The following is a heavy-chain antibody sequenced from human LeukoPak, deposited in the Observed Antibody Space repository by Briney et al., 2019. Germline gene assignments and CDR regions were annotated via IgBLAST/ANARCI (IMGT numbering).Heavy chain of an antibody. Sequence: SGTLSLTCTVSGGSISSYYWSCMRQPPGKGLEWIGYIYYSGSTNYNPSLKSRVTISVDTSKDQFSLNLSSVTAADPAVYYCARHWRDNRAIDVWGQGTVVTVSS. V-gene: IGHV4-59*08. J-gene: IGHJ3*01. CDR1: GGSISSYY. CDR3: ARHWRDNRAIDV. D-gene: IGHD1-14*01. CDR2: IYYSGST.